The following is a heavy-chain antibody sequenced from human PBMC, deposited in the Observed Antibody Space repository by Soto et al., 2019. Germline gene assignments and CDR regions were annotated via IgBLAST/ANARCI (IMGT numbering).Heavy chain of an antibody. CDR1: GFTFDDYA. J-gene: IGHJ4*02. D-gene: IGHD6-19*01. CDR2: IKSKTDGGTT. Sequence: GGSLRLSCAASGFTFDDYAMHWVRQAPGKGLEWVGRIKSKTDGGTTDYAAPVKGRFTISRDDSKNTLYLQMNSLRAEDTAVYYCARDLMKQWLEEYYFDYWGQGTLVTVSS. V-gene: IGHV3-15*01. CDR3: ARDLMKQWLEEYYFDY.